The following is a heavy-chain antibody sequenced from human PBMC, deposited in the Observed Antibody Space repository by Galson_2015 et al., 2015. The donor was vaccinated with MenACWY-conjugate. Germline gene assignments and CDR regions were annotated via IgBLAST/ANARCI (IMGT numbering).Heavy chain of an antibody. CDR2: ISGSGGST. Sequence: SLRLSCAASGFTFSSYAMSWVRQAPGKGLEWVSAISGSGGSTYYADSVKGRFTISRDNSKNTLYLQMNSLRAEDTAVYYCAKGIAAAGTFHDYWGQGTLVTVSS. J-gene: IGHJ4*02. CDR1: GFTFSSYA. CDR3: AKGIAAAGTFHDY. D-gene: IGHD6-13*01. V-gene: IGHV3-23*01.